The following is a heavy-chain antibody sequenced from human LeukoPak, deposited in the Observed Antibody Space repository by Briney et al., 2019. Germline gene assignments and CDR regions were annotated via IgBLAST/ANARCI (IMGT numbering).Heavy chain of an antibody. V-gene: IGHV3-30*18. J-gene: IGHJ4*02. Sequence: GGSLRLSCAASGFTFSSYGMHWVRQAPGKGLEWVAVISYDGSNKYYADSVKGRFTTSRDNSKNTLYLQMNSLRAEDTAVYYCANGYDGGYSGYEFDYWGQGTLVTVSS. D-gene: IGHD5-12*01. CDR1: GFTFSSYG. CDR3: ANGYDGGYSGYEFDY. CDR2: ISYDGSNK.